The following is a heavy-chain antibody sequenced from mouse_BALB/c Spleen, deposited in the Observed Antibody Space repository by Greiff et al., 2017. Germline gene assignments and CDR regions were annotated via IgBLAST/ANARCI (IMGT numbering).Heavy chain of an antibody. CDR2: ISYDGSN. CDR1: GYSITSGYY. J-gene: IGHJ3*01. Sequence: EVQRVESGPGLVKPSQSLSLTCSVTGYSITSGYYWNWIRQFPGNKLEWMGYISYDGSNNYNPSLKNRISITRDTSKNQFFLKLNSVTTEDTATYYCARDHNYYGLLAYWGQGTLVTVSA. CDR3: ARDHNYYGLLAY. D-gene: IGHD1-1*01. V-gene: IGHV3-6*02.